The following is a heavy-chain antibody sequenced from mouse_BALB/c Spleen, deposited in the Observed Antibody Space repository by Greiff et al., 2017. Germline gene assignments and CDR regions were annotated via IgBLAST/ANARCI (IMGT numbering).Heavy chain of an antibody. CDR2: ISDGGSYT. J-gene: IGHJ4*01. Sequence: EVMLVESGGGLVKPGGSLKLSCAASGFTFSDYYMYWVRQTPEKRLEWVATISDGGSYTYYPDSVKGRFTISRDNAKNNLYLQMSSLKSEDTAMYYCARVSIDYDAMDYWGQGTSVTVSS. V-gene: IGHV5-4*02. CDR3: ARVSIDYDAMDY. CDR1: GFTFSDYY. D-gene: IGHD2-3*01.